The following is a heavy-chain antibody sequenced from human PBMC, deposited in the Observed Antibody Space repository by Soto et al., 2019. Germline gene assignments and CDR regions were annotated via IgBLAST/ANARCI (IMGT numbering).Heavy chain of an antibody. D-gene: IGHD5-18*01. Sequence: PSETLSLTFTVSGGSISSYYWSWIRQPPGTGLEWIGYIYYSGSTNYNPSLKSRVTISVDTAKNQFSLKLSSVTAADTAVYYCARSPGYSYGRRYYYGMDVWGQGTTVTVSS. CDR1: GGSISSYY. CDR3: ARSPGYSYGRRYYYGMDV. CDR2: IYYSGST. J-gene: IGHJ6*02. V-gene: IGHV4-59*08.